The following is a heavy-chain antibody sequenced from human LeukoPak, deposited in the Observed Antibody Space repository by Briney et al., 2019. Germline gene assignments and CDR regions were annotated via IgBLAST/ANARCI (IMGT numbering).Heavy chain of an antibody. CDR1: GFTFDNYA. CDR3: ARDQTYCSSTSCYKVEGYYYYYGMDV. D-gene: IGHD2-2*02. J-gene: IGHJ6*02. Sequence: GGSLRLSCAASGFTFDNYAMTWVRQAPGKGLEWVSAISGNGGTTYYADSVKGRFTISRDNSKNTLYLQMNSLRAEDTAVYYCARDQTYCSSTSCYKVEGYYYYYGMDVWGQGTTVTVSS. CDR2: ISGNGGTT. V-gene: IGHV3-23*01.